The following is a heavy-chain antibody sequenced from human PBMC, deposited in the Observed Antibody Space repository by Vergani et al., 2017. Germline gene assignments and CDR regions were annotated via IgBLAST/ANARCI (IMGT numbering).Heavy chain of an antibody. D-gene: IGHD3-3*01. CDR2: IRSKANSYAT. V-gene: IGHV3-73*01. CDR3: TSGSDFWSGYWFDP. J-gene: IGHJ5*02. Sequence: EVQLVESGGGLVQPGGSLKLSCAASGFTFSGSAMHWVRQVSGKGLEWVGRIRSKANSYATAYAASVKGRFTISRDDSKNTAYLQMNSLKTEDTAVYYCTSGSDFWSGYWFDPWGQGTLVTVSS. CDR1: GFTFSGSA.